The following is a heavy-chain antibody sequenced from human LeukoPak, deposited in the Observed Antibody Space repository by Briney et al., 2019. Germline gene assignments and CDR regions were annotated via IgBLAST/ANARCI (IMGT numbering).Heavy chain of an antibody. J-gene: IGHJ4*02. CDR1: GGTFSSYA. V-gene: IGHV1-69*01. CDR2: IIPVFGTT. CDR3: ARDLDHYGSGSMGYFDY. Sequence: SVKVSCKASGGTFSSYAISWVRQAPGQGLEWMGGIIPVFGTTNYAQKFQGRVTITADESSSTAYMELSSLRSEDTAVYYCARDLDHYGSGSMGYFDYWGQGTLVTVSS. D-gene: IGHD3-10*01.